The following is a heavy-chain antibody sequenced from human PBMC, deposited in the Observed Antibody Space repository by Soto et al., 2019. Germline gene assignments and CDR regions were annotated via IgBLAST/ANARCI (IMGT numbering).Heavy chain of an antibody. CDR1: GGSFSGYY. Sequence: SETLSLTCAVYGGSFSGYYWSWIRQPPGKGLEWIGEINHSGSTNYNPSLKSRVTISVDTSKNQFSLKLSSVTAADTAVYYCARGGQQLVRWSYYYYMDVWGKGTTVTVSS. J-gene: IGHJ6*03. D-gene: IGHD6-13*01. CDR2: INHSGST. V-gene: IGHV4-34*01. CDR3: ARGGQQLVRWSYYYYMDV.